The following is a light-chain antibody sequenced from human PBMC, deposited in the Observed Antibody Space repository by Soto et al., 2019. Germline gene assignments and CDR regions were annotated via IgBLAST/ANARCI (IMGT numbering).Light chain of an antibody. Sequence: DIVLTPSPGTPSLSPGERATLSCRASQSLSSTYLAWYQHIPGQAPRLLIYGASSRATGIPDRFSGSGSGTGFTLTISRLEPEDFAVYYCQQYGIPPITFGQGTRLEIK. CDR3: QQYGIPPIT. J-gene: IGKJ5*01. CDR2: GAS. CDR1: QSLSSTY. V-gene: IGKV3-20*01.